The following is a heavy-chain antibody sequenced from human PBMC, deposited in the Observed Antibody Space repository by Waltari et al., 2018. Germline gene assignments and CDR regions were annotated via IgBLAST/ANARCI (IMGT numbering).Heavy chain of an antibody. CDR2: INTDGSSA. D-gene: IGHD3-16*01. J-gene: IGHJ4*02. CDR3: ARDGGGNGYIHY. CDR1: GFTLSSSY. V-gene: IGHV3-74*01. Sequence: SGFTLSSSYMHWVRQVPGKGLVWVSRINTDGSSANYADSVKGRFTISRDNGKNTLYLQMNSLRAEDTAVYYCARDGGGNGYIHYWGQGTLVTVSS.